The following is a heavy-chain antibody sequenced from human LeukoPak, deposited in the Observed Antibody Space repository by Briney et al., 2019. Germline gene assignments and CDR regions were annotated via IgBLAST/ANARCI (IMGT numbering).Heavy chain of an antibody. Sequence: SETLSLTXAVYGGSFSGYYWSWIRQPPGKGLEWIGEINHSGSTNYNPSLTSRGTISVDTSKNQFSLKLSSVTAADTAVYYCARGMGAITRGYYMDVWGKGTTVTVSS. V-gene: IGHV4-34*01. J-gene: IGHJ6*03. CDR1: GGSFSGYY. CDR2: INHSGST. CDR3: ARGMGAITRGYYMDV. D-gene: IGHD1-26*01.